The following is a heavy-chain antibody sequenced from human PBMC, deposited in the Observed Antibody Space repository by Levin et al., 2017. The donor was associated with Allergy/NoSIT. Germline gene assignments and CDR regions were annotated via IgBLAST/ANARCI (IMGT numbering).Heavy chain of an antibody. CDR3: ARAPRQSSFITGTTLNYFDY. D-gene: IGHD1-7*01. CDR2: IYYGGST. V-gene: IGHV4-39*01. Sequence: SETLSLTCTVSGGSISSSDYYWGWIRQPPGKGLEWIGTIYYGGSTYYNPSLKSRVTISIDTSKNQFALKLSSVTAADTAVYYCARAPRQSSFITGTTLNYFDYWGQGTLVTVSS. CDR1: GGSISSSDYY. J-gene: IGHJ4*02.